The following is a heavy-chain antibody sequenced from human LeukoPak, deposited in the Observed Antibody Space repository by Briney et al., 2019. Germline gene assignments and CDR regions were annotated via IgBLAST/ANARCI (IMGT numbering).Heavy chain of an antibody. V-gene: IGHV4-30-4*01. J-gene: IGHJ4*01. Sequence: SETLSLTCAVSGDSISSSDYYWSWIRQPPGKGLEWIGHISYSGSTFYNPSLKSRLTISVDTSKNHLSLKLSSVTAADTAVYYCARRLSRQEDFWGHGTLVTVSS. CDR3: ARRLSRQEDF. CDR2: ISYSGST. CDR1: GDSISSSDYY. D-gene: IGHD6-13*01.